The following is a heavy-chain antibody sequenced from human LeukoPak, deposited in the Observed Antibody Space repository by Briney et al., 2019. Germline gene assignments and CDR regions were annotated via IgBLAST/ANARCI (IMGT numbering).Heavy chain of an antibody. J-gene: IGHJ6*02. D-gene: IGHD2-2*01. V-gene: IGHV4-59*08. Sequence: SETLSLTCTVSGGSISSYYWSWIRQPPGKGLEWIGYIYYSGSTNYNPSLKSRVTISVDTSKNQFSLKLSSVTAADTAVYYCARHLGYCSSTSCSIVGYYYYGMDVWGQGTTVTVPS. CDR1: GGSISSYY. CDR2: IYYSGST. CDR3: ARHLGYCSSTSCSIVGYYYYGMDV.